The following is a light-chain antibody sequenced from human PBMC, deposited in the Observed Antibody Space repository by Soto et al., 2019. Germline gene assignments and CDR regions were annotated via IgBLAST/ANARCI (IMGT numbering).Light chain of an antibody. V-gene: IGLV4-69*01. CDR1: SGHSSYA. CDR2: LNSDGSH. Sequence: QPVLTQSPSASASLGASVKLTCTLSSGHSSYAIAWHQQQPEKGPRYLMKLNSDGSHSKGDGIPDRFSGSSSGAERYFTISSLQSEVEADYFCQTWGTGIQVFGGGTKLTVL. CDR3: QTWGTGIQV. J-gene: IGLJ2*01.